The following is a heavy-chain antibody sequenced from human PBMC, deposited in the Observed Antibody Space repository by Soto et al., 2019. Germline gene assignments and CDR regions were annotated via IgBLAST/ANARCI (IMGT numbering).Heavy chain of an antibody. Sequence: GGSLRLSCAASGFTFSSYNMNWVRQAPGKGLEWVSYISSSSSSIYYADSVKGRFTISRDNAKNSLYLQMNSLRAEDTAVYYCARGSSCMDVWGQGTTVTVSS. CDR3: ARGSSCMDV. D-gene: IGHD2-15*01. CDR1: GFTFSSYN. J-gene: IGHJ6*02. V-gene: IGHV3-48*01. CDR2: ISSSSSSI.